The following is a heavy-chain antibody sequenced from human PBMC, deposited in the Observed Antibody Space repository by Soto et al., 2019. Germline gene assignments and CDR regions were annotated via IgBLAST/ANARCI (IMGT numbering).Heavy chain of an antibody. J-gene: IGHJ6*02. CDR3: AKGDTAMVRLYYYGMDV. CDR1: GFTFSSYG. V-gene: IGHV3-30*18. Sequence: PGGSLRLSCAASGFTFSSYGMHWVRQAPGKGLEWVAVISYDGSNKYYADSVKGRFTISRDNSKNTLYLQMNSLRAEDTAVYYCAKGDTAMVRLYYYGMDVWGQGTTVTVSS. D-gene: IGHD5-18*01. CDR2: ISYDGSNK.